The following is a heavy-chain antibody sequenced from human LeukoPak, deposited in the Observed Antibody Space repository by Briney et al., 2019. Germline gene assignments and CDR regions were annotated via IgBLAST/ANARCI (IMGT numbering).Heavy chain of an antibody. CDR1: GFTFSSYA. D-gene: IGHD3-10*01. CDR2: ISSNGGST. J-gene: IGHJ6*04. CDR3: AKAGSGSYYKSRSGMDV. V-gene: IGHV3-64D*06. Sequence: GRSLRLSCSASGFTFSSYAMHWVRQAPGKGLEYVSAISSNGGSTNYADSVKDRFTISRDNSKNTLYLQMSSLRAEDTAVYYCAKAGSGSYYKSRSGMDVWGKGTTVIVSS.